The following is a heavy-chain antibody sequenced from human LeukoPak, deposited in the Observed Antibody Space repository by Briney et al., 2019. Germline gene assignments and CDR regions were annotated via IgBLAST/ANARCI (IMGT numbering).Heavy chain of an antibody. CDR2: ISSGSSAI. Sequence: PGGSLRLSCAASGFTFSSYTMNWVRQAPGKGLEWVSYISSGSSAIYYADSVKGRFTISRDNAKTSLYLQMASLRDEDTAVYYCARGMSYYGSGSYYNAFDYWGQGTLVTVSS. V-gene: IGHV3-48*02. CDR3: ARGMSYYGSGSYYNAFDY. D-gene: IGHD3-10*01. CDR1: GFTFSSYT. J-gene: IGHJ4*02.